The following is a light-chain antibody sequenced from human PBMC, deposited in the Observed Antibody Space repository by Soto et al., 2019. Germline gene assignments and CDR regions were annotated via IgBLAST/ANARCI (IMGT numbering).Light chain of an antibody. V-gene: IGKV3-11*01. J-gene: IGKJ5*01. Sequence: EIVLTQSPATLSLSPGDRATLSCRASQSVSIYVAWFQQKPGQAPRLLISDASSRAAGIPARFSGSGSGTEFTLTISSLEPEDFAVYYCQQRYAWPPITFGQGTRLEMK. CDR1: QSVSIY. CDR3: QQRYAWPPIT. CDR2: DAS.